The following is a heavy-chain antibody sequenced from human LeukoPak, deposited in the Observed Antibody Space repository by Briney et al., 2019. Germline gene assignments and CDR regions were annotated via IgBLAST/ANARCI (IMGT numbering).Heavy chain of an antibody. CDR2: INPNSGGT. D-gene: IGHD3-3*01. CDR1: GYTFAGYY. CDR3: ARGQYDFWSGYLVYYYYGMDV. V-gene: IGHV1-2*02. Sequence: ASVKVSCKASGYTFAGYYMHWVRQAPGQGLEWMGWINPNSGGTNYAQKFQGRVTMTRDTSISTAYMGLSRLRSDDTAVYYCARGQYDFWSGYLVYYYYGMDVWGQGTTVTVSS. J-gene: IGHJ6*02.